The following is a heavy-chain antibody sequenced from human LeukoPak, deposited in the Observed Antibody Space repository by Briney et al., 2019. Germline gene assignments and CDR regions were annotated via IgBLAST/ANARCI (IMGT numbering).Heavy chain of an antibody. D-gene: IGHD2-21*01. J-gene: IGHJ4*02. CDR2: IIPIFGTA. Sequence: SVKVSCKASGGTFSSYAISWVRQAPGQGLEWMGGIIPIFGTANYAQKFQGRVTITADESTSTAYMELSSLRSEDTAVYYCARDSTYCGGDCYTFDYWGQGTLVTVSS. CDR3: ARDSTYCGGDCYTFDY. CDR1: GGTFSSYA. V-gene: IGHV1-69*01.